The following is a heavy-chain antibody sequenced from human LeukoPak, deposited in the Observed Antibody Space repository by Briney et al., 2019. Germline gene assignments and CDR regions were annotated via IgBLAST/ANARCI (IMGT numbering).Heavy chain of an antibody. V-gene: IGHV4-39*01. CDR1: GDSIRSYNFF. Sequence: PSETLSLTCNVSGDSIRSYNFFWGWIRQPPGKGLEWIGSIFYSGNTYYNPSPKSRVTISADTSKNQFSPQVTSVTAADTAVYYCARASSGYYWDFDYWGQGTLVTVSS. CDR2: IFYSGNT. D-gene: IGHD3-22*01. CDR3: ARASSGYYWDFDY. J-gene: IGHJ4*02.